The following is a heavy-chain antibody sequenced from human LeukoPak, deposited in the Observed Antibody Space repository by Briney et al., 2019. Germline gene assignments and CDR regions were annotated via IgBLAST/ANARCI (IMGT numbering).Heavy chain of an antibody. CDR3: ARWVFPGDYFDY. CDR1: NFTFGSYG. Sequence: GGSLRLSCAASNFTFGSYGMNWVRHVPGKGLEWVAVISYDGSNKYYADSVKGRFTISRDNSKNTLYLQMNSLRAEDTAVYYCARWVFPGDYFDYWGQGTLVTVSS. CDR2: ISYDGSNK. D-gene: IGHD2-8*01. V-gene: IGHV3-30*19. J-gene: IGHJ4*02.